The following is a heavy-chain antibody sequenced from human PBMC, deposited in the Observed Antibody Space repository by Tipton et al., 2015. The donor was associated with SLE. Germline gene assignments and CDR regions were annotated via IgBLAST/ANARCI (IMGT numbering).Heavy chain of an antibody. Sequence: QLVQSGAEVKKPGESLKISCKGSGYGFSTSWIGWVRQMPGKGLEWMGIIYPHNSDTQYSPSFQGQVTISADKSISTAYLQWNSLKASDTAMYYCATQNVQYCTGGVCGDFWGQGTLVTVSS. J-gene: IGHJ4*02. CDR1: GYGFSTSW. D-gene: IGHD2-8*02. CDR3: ATQNVQYCTGGVCGDF. CDR2: IYPHNSDT. V-gene: IGHV5-51*03.